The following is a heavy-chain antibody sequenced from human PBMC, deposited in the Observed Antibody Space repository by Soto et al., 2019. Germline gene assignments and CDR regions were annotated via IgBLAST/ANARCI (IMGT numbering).Heavy chain of an antibody. CDR3: ARDRITMVRGVIPRRSAPDY. CDR1: GGSISSSNW. CDR2: IYHSGST. D-gene: IGHD3-10*01. V-gene: IGHV4-4*02. J-gene: IGHJ4*02. Sequence: QVQLQESGPGLVKPSGTLSLTCAVSGGSISSSNWWSWVRQPPGKGLEGIGEIYHSGSTNYNPSLKSRVTIPVDKSKNQFSLKLSSVTAADTAVYYCARDRITMVRGVIPRRSAPDYWGQGTLVTVSS.